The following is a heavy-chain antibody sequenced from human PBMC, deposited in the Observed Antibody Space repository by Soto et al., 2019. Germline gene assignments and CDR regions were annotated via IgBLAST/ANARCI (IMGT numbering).Heavy chain of an antibody. J-gene: IGHJ4*02. CDR2: ISGGGTST. Sequence: EVQVLESGGDLVQPGGSLRLSCAASGLAFRSYAMSWVRQAPGKGLEWVSGISGGGTSTYYADSVKGRFTISRDNSKNTLYXXXXXXXXXXXXXYYCATDKRXFDXWGQGTLVTX. CDR1: GLAFRSYA. D-gene: IGHD3-10*01. V-gene: IGHV3-23*01. CDR3: ATDKRXFDX.